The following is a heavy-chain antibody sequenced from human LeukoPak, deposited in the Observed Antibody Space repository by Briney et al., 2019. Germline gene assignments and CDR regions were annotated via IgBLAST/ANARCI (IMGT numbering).Heavy chain of an antibody. CDR1: GFTFSSYS. D-gene: IGHD6-13*01. V-gene: IGHV3-48*01. CDR3: AKEYGSSWYLTYYYYMDV. CDR2: ITFSSSII. J-gene: IGHJ6*03. Sequence: PGGSLRLSCAASGFTFSSYSMNWVRQAPGKGLEWVSYITFSSSIIYYADSVKGRFTISRDNSKNTLYLQMNSLRAEDTAVYYCAKEYGSSWYLTYYYYMDVWGKGTTVTVSS.